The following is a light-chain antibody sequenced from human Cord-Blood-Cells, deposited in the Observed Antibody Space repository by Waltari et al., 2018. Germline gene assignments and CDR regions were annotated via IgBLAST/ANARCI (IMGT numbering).Light chain of an antibody. CDR3: SSYTSSSTLDVV. CDR2: DVS. V-gene: IGLV2-14*01. J-gene: IGLJ2*01. Sequence: QSALTQPASVSGSPGQSITISCPGTSSNVGGYNYVSWYQQPPGKAPKLMIYDVSKRPSGVSNRFSGSKSGNTASLTISGLQAEDEADYYCSSYTSSSTLDVVFGGGTKLTVL. CDR1: SSNVGGYNY.